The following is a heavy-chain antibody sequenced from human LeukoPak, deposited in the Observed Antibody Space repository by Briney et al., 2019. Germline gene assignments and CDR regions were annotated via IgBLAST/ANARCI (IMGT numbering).Heavy chain of an antibody. CDR2: KYDSGSA. V-gene: IGHV4-31*03. Sequence: KASQTLSLTCNVSGVSVSDGRYYWTWIRQHPGQGLEWISYKYDSGSAKYNPSLKSRLTISIDISKNQFSLQLSSVTAADTATYYCATPYCSGISCLDGFNMWGQGTRVTVSS. CDR3: ATPYCSGISCLDGFNM. CDR1: GVSVSDGRYY. D-gene: IGHD2-2*01. J-gene: IGHJ3*02.